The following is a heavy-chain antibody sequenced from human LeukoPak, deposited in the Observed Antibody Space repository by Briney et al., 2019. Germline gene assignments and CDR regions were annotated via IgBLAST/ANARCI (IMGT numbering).Heavy chain of an antibody. Sequence: GGSLRLSCAASGFTFSSYEMNWVRQAPGKGLEWVSGINWNSNNIGYADSVKGRFTISRDNSKNTLYLQMNSLRAEDTAVYYCARGSSLAGVWYFDYWGQGTLVTVSS. D-gene: IGHD2-2*01. CDR2: INWNSNNI. CDR3: ARGSSLAGVWYFDY. J-gene: IGHJ4*02. CDR1: GFTFSSYE. V-gene: IGHV3-NL1*01.